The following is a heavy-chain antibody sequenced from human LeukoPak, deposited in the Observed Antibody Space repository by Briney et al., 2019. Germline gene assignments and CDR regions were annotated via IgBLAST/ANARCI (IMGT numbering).Heavy chain of an antibody. CDR3: ARDSNCGGDCYIDY. V-gene: IGHV3-21*01. CDR1: GFTFSSYS. CDR2: ISSSSYI. D-gene: IGHD2-21*02. J-gene: IGHJ4*02. Sequence: GGSLRLSCAASGFTFSSYSMNWVRQAPGKGLEWVSSISSSSYIYYADSVKGRFTISRDNAKNSLYLQMNSLRAEDTAVYYCARDSNCGGDCYIDYWGQGTLVTVSS.